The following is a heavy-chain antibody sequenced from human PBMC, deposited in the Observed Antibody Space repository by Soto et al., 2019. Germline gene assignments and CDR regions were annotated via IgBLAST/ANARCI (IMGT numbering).Heavy chain of an antibody. CDR3: ASRGYNYGFWFDP. CDR2: IYYSGST. J-gene: IGHJ5*02. CDR1: GGSISSSNYY. V-gene: IGHV4-39*01. Sequence: PSETLSLTCTVSGGSISSSNYYWGWIRQPPGKGLEWIGTIYYSGSTYYNPSLKSRVTISVDTSKNQFSLKLISVSAADTAVYYCASRGYNYGFWFDPWGQGTLVTVS. D-gene: IGHD5-18*01.